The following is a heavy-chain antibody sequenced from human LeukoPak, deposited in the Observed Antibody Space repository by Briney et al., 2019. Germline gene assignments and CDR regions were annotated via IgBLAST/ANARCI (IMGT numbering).Heavy chain of an antibody. CDR2: LYNAGST. J-gene: IGHJ4*02. CDR1: GFIVSNNY. CDR3: AKVRLYGDYPEIDY. V-gene: IGHV3-53*01. D-gene: IGHD4-17*01. Sequence: GGSLRLSCVASGFIVSNNYMSWVRQAPGKGLEWVSVLYNAGSTYYADSVKGRFTISRDNSKNTLYLQMYSLRAEDTAVYYCAKVRLYGDYPEIDYWGQGTLVAVSS.